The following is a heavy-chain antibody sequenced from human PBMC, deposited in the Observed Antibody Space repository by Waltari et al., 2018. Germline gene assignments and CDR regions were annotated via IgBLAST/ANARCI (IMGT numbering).Heavy chain of an antibody. Sequence: EVQLVESGGGLVQPGGSLRLSCAASGFTFSSYAMSWVRQAPGGGVGWVSSISGSYGRTNYADSANGRLTISRDNVKNTLFLQMNSLRADDAAVYYCAKDLGGFSGSHWYFDLWGRGTLVTVSS. D-gene: IGHD5-12*01. CDR1: GFTFSSYA. J-gene: IGHJ2*01. CDR2: ISGSYGRT. CDR3: AKDLGGFSGSHWYFDL. V-gene: IGHV3-23*04.